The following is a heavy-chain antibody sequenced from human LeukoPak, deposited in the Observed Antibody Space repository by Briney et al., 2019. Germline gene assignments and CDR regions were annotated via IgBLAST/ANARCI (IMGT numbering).Heavy chain of an antibody. CDR3: ATDSSGYWAPFDY. D-gene: IGHD3-22*01. J-gene: IGHJ4*02. CDR2: IKQDGSEK. V-gene: IGHV3-7*01. CDR1: GFTFSSYW. Sequence: GGSLRLSCAASGFTFSSYWMSWVHQAPGKGLEWVANIKQDGSEKYYVDSVKGRFTISRDNAKNSLYLQMNSLRAEDTAVYYCATDSSGYWAPFDYWGQGTLVTVSS.